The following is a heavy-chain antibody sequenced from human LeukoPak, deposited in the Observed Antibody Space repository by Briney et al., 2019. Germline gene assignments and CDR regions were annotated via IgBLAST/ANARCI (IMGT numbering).Heavy chain of an antibody. V-gene: IGHV3-48*01. D-gene: IGHD6-6*01. Sequence: GGSLRLSCAASGFTFSGHNMNWVRQAPGKGLEWVSYISSTGTTMYYADSVKGRFTISRDNAKNSVYLQMNSLRAEDTAVYYCARVSGIAVRHWGQGTLVTVSS. CDR2: ISSTGTTM. CDR3: ARVSGIAVRH. CDR1: GFTFSGHN. J-gene: IGHJ4*02.